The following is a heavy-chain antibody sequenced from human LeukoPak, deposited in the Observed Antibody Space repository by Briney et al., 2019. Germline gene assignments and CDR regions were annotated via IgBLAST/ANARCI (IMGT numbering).Heavy chain of an antibody. V-gene: IGHV4-39*01. CDR1: GGSISSSSYY. J-gene: IGHJ4*02. Sequence: PSETLSLTCTVSGGSISSSSYYWGWIRQPPGKGLEWIGSICYSGSTYYNPSLKSRVTISVDTSKNQFSLKLSSVTAADTAVYYCATLGIGGYSGYSYHDSSGYLDYWGQGTLVTVSS. CDR2: ICYSGST. D-gene: IGHD3-22*01. CDR3: ATLGIGGYSGYSYHDSSGYLDY.